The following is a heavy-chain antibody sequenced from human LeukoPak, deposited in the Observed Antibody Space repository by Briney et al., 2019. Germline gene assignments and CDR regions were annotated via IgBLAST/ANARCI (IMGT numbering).Heavy chain of an antibody. CDR2: IYTSGTT. Sequence: SETLSLTCTVSGGSISSYYWSWIRQPAGKGLEWIGRIYTSGTTNYNPSLKSRITRSVDTSKNQFSLKMRSVTAADTAVYYCARANYDGSDYWGQGTLVTVSS. J-gene: IGHJ4*02. V-gene: IGHV4-4*07. CDR3: ARANYDGSDY. D-gene: IGHD3-22*01. CDR1: GGSISSYY.